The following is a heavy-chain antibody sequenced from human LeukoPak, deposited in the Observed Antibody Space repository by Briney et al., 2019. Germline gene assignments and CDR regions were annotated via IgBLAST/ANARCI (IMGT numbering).Heavy chain of an antibody. CDR1: GFTFSSYG. Sequence: PGGSLRLSCAASGFTFSSYGMHWFRQAPGKGLEWVAFIRYDGSKKYYADSVKGRFTISRDNSKNTLYLQMNSLRAEDTAVYYCAKGRYSYAGPGEYWGQGTLVTVSS. J-gene: IGHJ4*02. CDR3: AKGRYSYAGPGEY. CDR2: IRYDGSKK. V-gene: IGHV3-30*02. D-gene: IGHD5-18*01.